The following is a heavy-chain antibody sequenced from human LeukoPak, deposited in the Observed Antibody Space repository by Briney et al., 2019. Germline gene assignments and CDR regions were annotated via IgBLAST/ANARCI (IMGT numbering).Heavy chain of an antibody. J-gene: IGHJ4*02. CDR2: IYHSGST. D-gene: IGHD6-13*01. CDR1: GGSISSGGYY. Sequence: SETLSLTCTVSGGSISSGGYYWSWIRQPPGTGLEWIGYIYHSGSTYYNPSLKSRVTISVDRSKNQFSLKLSSVTAADTAVYYCARGGYSSSWYFDYWGQGTLVTVSS. V-gene: IGHV4-30-2*01. CDR3: ARGGYSSSWYFDY.